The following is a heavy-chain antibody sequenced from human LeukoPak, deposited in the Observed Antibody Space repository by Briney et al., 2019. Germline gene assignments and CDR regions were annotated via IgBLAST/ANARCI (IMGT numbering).Heavy chain of an antibody. Sequence: SETLSLTCTVSGGSISSYYWSWIRQPAGKGLEWIGRIYTSGSTNYNPSLKSRVTMSVDTSKNQFSLKLSSVTAADTAVYYCAKGGVYGDYVGDWFDPWGQGTLVTVSS. V-gene: IGHV4-4*07. J-gene: IGHJ5*02. D-gene: IGHD4-17*01. CDR2: IYTSGST. CDR3: AKGGVYGDYVGDWFDP. CDR1: GGSISSYY.